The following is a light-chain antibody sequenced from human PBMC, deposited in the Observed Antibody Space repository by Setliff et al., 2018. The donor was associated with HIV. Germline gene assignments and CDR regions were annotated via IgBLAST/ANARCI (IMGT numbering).Light chain of an antibody. CDR3: CSYAGTYTYI. V-gene: IGLV2-14*01. J-gene: IGLJ1*01. CDR1: SSDVGGYDY. CDR2: EIT. Sequence: QSVLTQPASVSGSPGQSITISCTGTSSDVGGYDYVSWYQQHPGKAPKLMLYEITNRPSGVSDRFSGSKSGDTASLTISGLQSEDEADYYCCSYAGTYTYIFGTGTKVTVL.